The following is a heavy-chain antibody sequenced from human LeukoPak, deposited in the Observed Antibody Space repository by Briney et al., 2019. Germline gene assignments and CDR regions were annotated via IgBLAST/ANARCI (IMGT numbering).Heavy chain of an antibody. J-gene: IGHJ3*02. CDR1: GGTFSSYA. Sequence: GASVKVSCKASGGTFSSYAISWVRQAPGQGLEWMGGIIPIFGTANYAQKFQGRVTITADESTSTAYMELSSLRSEDTAVYYCVRYYYDSSGYHGADAFDIWGQGTMVTVSS. CDR3: VRYYYDSSGYHGADAFDI. V-gene: IGHV1-69*13. CDR2: IIPIFGTA. D-gene: IGHD3-22*01.